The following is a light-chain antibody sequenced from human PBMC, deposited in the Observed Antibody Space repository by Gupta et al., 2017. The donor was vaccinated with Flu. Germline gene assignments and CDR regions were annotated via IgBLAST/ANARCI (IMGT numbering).Light chain of an antibody. V-gene: IGKV3-20*01. J-gene: IGKJ1*01. CDR2: DAY. CDR3: LQYGSSPRT. CDR1: RSVTSNF. Sequence: DSATLSCRASRSVTSNFLAWFQHKPGQPPRLLIYDAYRRATGIPDRFGGSGSGTDFTLTIYRLEPEDFAVYYCLQYGSSPRTFGQGTKVEIK.